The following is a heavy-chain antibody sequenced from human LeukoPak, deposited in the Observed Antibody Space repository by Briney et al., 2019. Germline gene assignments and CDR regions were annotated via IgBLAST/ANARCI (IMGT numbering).Heavy chain of an antibody. CDR2: ISSSSSYI. V-gene: IGHV3-21*01. D-gene: IGHD3-9*01. CDR3: ARGYYDILTGYYFEYFQH. J-gene: IGHJ1*01. Sequence: GGSLRLSCAASGFTFSSYSMNWVRQTPGKGLEWVSSISSSSSYIYCADSVKGRFTISRDNAKNSLYLQMNSLRAEDTAVYYCARGYYDILTGYYFEYFQHWGQGTLVTVSS. CDR1: GFTFSSYS.